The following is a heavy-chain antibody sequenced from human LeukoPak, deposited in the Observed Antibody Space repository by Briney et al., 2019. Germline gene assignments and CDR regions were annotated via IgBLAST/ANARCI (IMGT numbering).Heavy chain of an antibody. CDR1: GFTFSDYA. Sequence: GGSLRLSCAASGFTFSDYAMTWVRQAPGKGLEWVATISGSGLMTYYADSVKGRFTIARDDAKNSLYLQMNSLRAEDTAVYFCARDKGGMVPFDYWGQGTLVTVSS. D-gene: IGHD3-10*01. J-gene: IGHJ4*02. CDR3: ARDKGGMVPFDY. V-gene: IGHV3-21*01. CDR2: ISGSGLMT.